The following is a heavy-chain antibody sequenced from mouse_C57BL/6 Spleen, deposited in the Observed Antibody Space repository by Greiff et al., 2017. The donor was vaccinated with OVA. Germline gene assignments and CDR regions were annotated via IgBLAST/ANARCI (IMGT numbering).Heavy chain of an antibody. CDR1: GFTFSSYA. CDR2: ISDGGSYT. J-gene: IGHJ2*01. CDR3: ARDRGYFDY. Sequence: EVQGVESGGGLVKPGGSLKLSCAASGFTFSSYAMSWVRQTPEKRLEWVATISDGGSYTYYPDNGKGRFTISRDNAKNNLYLQMSHLKSEDTAMYYCARDRGYFDYWGQGTTLTVSS. V-gene: IGHV5-4*01.